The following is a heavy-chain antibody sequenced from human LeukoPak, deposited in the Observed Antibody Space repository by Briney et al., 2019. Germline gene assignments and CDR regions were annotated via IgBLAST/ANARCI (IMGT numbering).Heavy chain of an antibody. J-gene: IGHJ6*02. CDR1: GGSFSGYY. Sequence: SETLSLTCAVYGGSFSGYYWSWIRQPPGKGLEWIGEINHSGSTNYNPSLKSRVTISVDTSKNQFSLQLNSVTPEDTAVYYCARERSGSYYSYYYYGMDVWGQGTTVTVSS. CDR2: INHSGST. CDR3: ARERSGSYYSYYYYGMDV. D-gene: IGHD1-26*01. V-gene: IGHV4-34*01.